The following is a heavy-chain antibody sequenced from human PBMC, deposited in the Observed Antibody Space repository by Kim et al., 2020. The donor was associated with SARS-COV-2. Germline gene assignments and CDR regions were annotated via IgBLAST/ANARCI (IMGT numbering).Heavy chain of an antibody. Sequence: GYADSVKSRFTITRDNAKNSLYLQMNSLRAEDTALYYCAKVLGSSWSFDYWGQGTLVTVSS. J-gene: IGHJ4*02. V-gene: IGHV3-9*01. D-gene: IGHD6-13*01. CDR3: AKVLGSSWSFDY.